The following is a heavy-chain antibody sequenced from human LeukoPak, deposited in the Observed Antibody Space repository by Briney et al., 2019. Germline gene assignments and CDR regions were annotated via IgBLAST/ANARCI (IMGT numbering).Heavy chain of an antibody. CDR2: INHSGST. Sequence: SETLSLTCAVYGGSFSGYYWSWIRQPPGKGLEWIGEINHSGSTNYNPSLKSRVTISVDTSKNQFSLKLSSVTAADTAVYYCARSGGTAMVTFDYWGQGTLVTVSS. V-gene: IGHV4-34*01. D-gene: IGHD5-18*01. CDR3: ARSGGTAMVTFDY. CDR1: GGSFSGYY. J-gene: IGHJ4*02.